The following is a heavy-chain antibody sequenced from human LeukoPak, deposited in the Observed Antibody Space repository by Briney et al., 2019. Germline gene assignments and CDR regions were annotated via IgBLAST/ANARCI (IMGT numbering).Heavy chain of an antibody. CDR3: AKEDPRGSYHFDH. CDR1: GFTFSRNP. CDR2: ISYDGSNK. Sequence: PGGSLRLSCAASGFTFSRNPMHWVRQAPGKGLEWVAVISYDGSNKYHADSVKGRFTISRDNSKNTLNLQMNSLRAEDTAVYYCAKEDPRGSYHFDHWGQGALVTVSS. V-gene: IGHV3-30-3*01. D-gene: IGHD1-26*01. J-gene: IGHJ4*02.